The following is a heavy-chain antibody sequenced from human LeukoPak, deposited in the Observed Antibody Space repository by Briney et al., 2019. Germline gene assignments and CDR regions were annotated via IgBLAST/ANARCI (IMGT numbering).Heavy chain of an antibody. D-gene: IGHD1-26*01. CDR3: ARLSGSPHPPFDY. Sequence: SETLTLTCTVSGGSISSYYWSWIRQPPGKELEWIGYIYYSGSNYYNPSPKSRVTISVATSKNQFSLNLTSVTAADTAVYYCARLSGSPHPPFDYWGQGTLVSVSS. CDR2: IYYSGSN. J-gene: IGHJ4*02. V-gene: IGHV4-59*08. CDR1: GGSISSYY.